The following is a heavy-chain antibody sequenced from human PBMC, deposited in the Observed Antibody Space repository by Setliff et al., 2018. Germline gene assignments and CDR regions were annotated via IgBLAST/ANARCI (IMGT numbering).Heavy chain of an antibody. Sequence: PSETLSLTCDVSNFSISSGYYWGWVRQPPGKGLEWIATIYYGGRTYYNPSLKCRVTISLDMFKNQFSLRLSSLTAAETAVYFCARHRRHDYGDFISWYFDLWGRGTLGTVS. V-gene: IGHV4-38-2*01. D-gene: IGHD4-17*01. J-gene: IGHJ2*01. CDR1: NFSISSGYY. CDR2: IYYGGRT. CDR3: ARHRRHDYGDFISWYFDL.